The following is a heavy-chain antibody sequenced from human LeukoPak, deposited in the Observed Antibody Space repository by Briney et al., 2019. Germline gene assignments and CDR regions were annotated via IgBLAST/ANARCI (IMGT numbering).Heavy chain of an antibody. CDR3: ASSTRGGWYWFDY. D-gene: IGHD6-19*01. V-gene: IGHV4-34*01. J-gene: IGHJ4*02. CDR1: GGSFSGYY. CDR2: INHSGST. Sequence: PSETLSLTCAVYGGSFSGYYWSWIGQPPGKGLEWIGEINHSGSTNYNPSLKSRVTISVDTSKNQFSLKLSSVTAADTAVYYCASSTRGGWYWFDYWGQGTLVTVSS.